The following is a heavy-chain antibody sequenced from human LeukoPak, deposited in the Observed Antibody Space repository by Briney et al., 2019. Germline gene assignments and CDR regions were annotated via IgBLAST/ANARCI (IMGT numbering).Heavy chain of an antibody. CDR1: GFTFSNYR. CDR2: IKQDGSEK. CDR3: ARSSGWGFDY. J-gene: IGHJ4*02. V-gene: IGHV3-7*04. D-gene: IGHD6-19*01. Sequence: GGSLRLSCSASGFTFSNYRMSWVRQAPGKGLEWVAGIKQDGSEKYYVDSVKGRFTISRDNAESSLYLQMSSLRAEDTAVYYCARSSGWGFDYWGQGTLVTVSS.